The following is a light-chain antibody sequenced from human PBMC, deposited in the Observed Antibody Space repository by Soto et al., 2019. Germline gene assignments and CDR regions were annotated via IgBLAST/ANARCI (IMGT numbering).Light chain of an antibody. CDR2: RGN. V-gene: IGLV1-47*01. Sequence: QSALTQPPSLSGTPGQRVTISCSGSSSNIGGNTVHWYQQFPGTAPKLLIYRGNQRPSGVPDRFSGSKSGTSASLAISGLRSDDESDYYCVAWDDSLSGYVFGTGTKLTVL. CDR1: SSNIGGNT. CDR3: VAWDDSLSGYV. J-gene: IGLJ1*01.